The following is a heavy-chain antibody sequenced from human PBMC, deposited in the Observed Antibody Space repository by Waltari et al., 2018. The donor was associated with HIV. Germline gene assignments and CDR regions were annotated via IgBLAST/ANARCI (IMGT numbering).Heavy chain of an antibody. CDR3: ARGHSTVTTSAGVFDY. V-gene: IGHV4-38-2*01. CDR1: GYSISSGYY. CDR2: IYHSGST. Sequence: QVQLQESGPGLVKPSETLSLTCAVSGYSISSGYYWGWIRQPPGKGLEWIGSIYHSGSTYYTPSLKSRVTISVDTSKNQFSRKLSSVTAADTAVYYCARGHSTVTTSAGVFDYWGQGTLVTVSS. J-gene: IGHJ4*02. D-gene: IGHD4-17*01.